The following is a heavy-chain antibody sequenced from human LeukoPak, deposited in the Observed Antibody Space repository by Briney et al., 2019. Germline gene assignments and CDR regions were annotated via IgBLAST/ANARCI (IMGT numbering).Heavy chain of an antibody. CDR2: IYYSGST. CDR1: GGSISSSSYY. D-gene: IGHD5-12*01. J-gene: IGHJ6*03. Sequence: SETLSLTCTVSGGSISSSSYYWGWIRQPPGKGLEWIGSIYYSGSTYYNPSLKSRVTISVDTSKNQFSLKLSSVTAADTAVYYCVRDRSGYDFGEDYYYMDVWGKGTTVTISS. V-gene: IGHV4-39*07. CDR3: VRDRSGYDFGEDYYYMDV.